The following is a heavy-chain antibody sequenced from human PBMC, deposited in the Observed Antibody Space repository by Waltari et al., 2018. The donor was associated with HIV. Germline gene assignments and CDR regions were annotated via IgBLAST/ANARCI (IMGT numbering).Heavy chain of an antibody. Sequence: QVQLQESGPGLVKPSETLSLTCTVSGGSISSYYWSWIRQPPGKGLEWIGYIYYSGSTNYTPSLKSRVTISVDTSKNQFSLKLSSVTAADTAVYYCARLRFGAVAGTGPFDYWGQGTLVTVSS. CDR1: GGSISSYY. J-gene: IGHJ4*02. CDR2: IYYSGST. V-gene: IGHV4-59*01. D-gene: IGHD6-19*01. CDR3: ARLRFGAVAGTGPFDY.